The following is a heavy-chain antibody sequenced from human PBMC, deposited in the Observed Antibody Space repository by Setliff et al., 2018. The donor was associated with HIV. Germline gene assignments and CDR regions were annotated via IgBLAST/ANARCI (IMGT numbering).Heavy chain of an antibody. CDR3: ARVRGRYYYHYAMDV. CDR1: GFTFRNYK. Sequence: GGSLRLSCAASGFTFRNYKFNWVRQAPGRGLEWVSSISIGSGGAIDYADSVQGRFTISRDNSKNSLYLQMNGLRVEDTGVYYCARVRGRYYYHYAMDVWGQGTTVTVSS. D-gene: IGHD3-10*01. J-gene: IGHJ6*02. CDR2: ISIGSGGAI. V-gene: IGHV3-21*01.